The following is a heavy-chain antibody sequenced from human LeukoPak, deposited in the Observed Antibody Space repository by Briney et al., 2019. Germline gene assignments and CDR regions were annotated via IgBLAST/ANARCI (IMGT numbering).Heavy chain of an antibody. CDR3: AKGDYFDY. CDR1: GFTFSTSD. CDR2: ISGSGGST. Sequence: GGSLRLSCAASGFTFSTSDMSWVRQAPGKGLEWVSKISGSGGSTYYTDSVKGRFTFSRDNSKNTLYLQMNSLRAEDTAVYYCAKGDYFDYWGQGTLVTVSS. J-gene: IGHJ4*02. V-gene: IGHV3-23*01.